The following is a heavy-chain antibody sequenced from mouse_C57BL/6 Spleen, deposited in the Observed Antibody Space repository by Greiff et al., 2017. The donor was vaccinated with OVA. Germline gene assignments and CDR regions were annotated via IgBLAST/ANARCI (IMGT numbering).Heavy chain of an antibody. J-gene: IGHJ1*03. V-gene: IGHV1-61*01. CDR2: IYPSDSET. CDR3: ARGKGSNLRYFDV. Sequence: QVQLQQPGAELVRPGSSVKLSCKASGYTFTSYWMDWVKQRPGQGLEWIGNIYPSDSETHYNQKFKDKATLTVDKSSSTAYVQLSSLTSEDSAVYYCARGKGSNLRYFDVWGTGTTVTVSS. CDR1: GYTFTSYW. D-gene: IGHD2-5*01.